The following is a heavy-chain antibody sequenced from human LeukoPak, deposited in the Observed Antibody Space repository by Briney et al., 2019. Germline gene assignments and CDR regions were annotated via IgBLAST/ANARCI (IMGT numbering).Heavy chain of an antibody. CDR2: INHNGNVN. CDR1: GFTFSSYW. V-gene: IGHV3-7*03. CDR3: ARGGGLDV. D-gene: IGHD3-16*01. Sequence: GGSLRLSCAASGFTFSSYWMNWARQAPGKGLEWVASINHNGNVNYYVDSVKGRFTIFRDNAKNSLYLQMSNLRAEDTAVYFCARGGGLDVWGQGATVTVSS. J-gene: IGHJ6*02.